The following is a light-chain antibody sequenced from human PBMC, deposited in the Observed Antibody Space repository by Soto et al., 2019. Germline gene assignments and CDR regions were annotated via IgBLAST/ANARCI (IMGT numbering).Light chain of an antibody. CDR3: MPALQSPKT. Sequence: DIVLTQSPVSLPVTPGEPASISCRSSQSLLHSNGYNYLDWFLQKPGQSPQLLISLGSNRASGVPDRFSGSGSGTDFTLKISRVEAEDVGVYYCMPALQSPKTFGQGTKVEIK. CDR1: QSLLHSNGYNY. J-gene: IGKJ1*01. V-gene: IGKV2-28*01. CDR2: LGS.